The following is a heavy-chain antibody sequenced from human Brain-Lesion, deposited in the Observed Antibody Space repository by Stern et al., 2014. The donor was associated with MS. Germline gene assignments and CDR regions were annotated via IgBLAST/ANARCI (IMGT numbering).Heavy chain of an antibody. D-gene: IGHD3-3*01. V-gene: IGHV1-2*02. CDR1: GYIFTGYY. CDR3: ARDQRGITIFGVVTDYYYLGMDV. J-gene: IGHJ6*02. CDR2: INPNTGGT. Sequence: QVQLVQSGAEVKKPGASVKVSCKTSGYIFTGYYIHWVRQAPGQGLEWMAWINPNTGGTNDAQKFQGRVTMSRDTSISTAYVELSSLTSDDTAVYYCARDQRGITIFGVVTDYYYLGMDVWGQGTTVTVSS.